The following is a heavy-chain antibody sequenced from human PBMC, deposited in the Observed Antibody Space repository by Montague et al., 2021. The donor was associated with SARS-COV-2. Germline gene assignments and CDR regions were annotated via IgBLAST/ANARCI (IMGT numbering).Heavy chain of an antibody. V-gene: IGHV6-1*01. D-gene: IGHD6-13*01. J-gene: IGHJ4*02. CDR2: SCFRFKWKN. CDR3: ARSVGASSSSWPPPPHFDY. CDR1: GDSDGIVGLA. Sequence: CAISGDSDGIVGLARKSEGQTSERQPQQQGRSCFRFKWKNDYALSVKSRITINPDTSKNQFSLQLNSVTPEDTAVYYCARSVGASSSSWPPPPHFDYWGQGTLVTVSS.